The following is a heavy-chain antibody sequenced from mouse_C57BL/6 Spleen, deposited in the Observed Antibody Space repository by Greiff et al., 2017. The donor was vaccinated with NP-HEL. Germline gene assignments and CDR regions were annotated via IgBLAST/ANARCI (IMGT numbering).Heavy chain of an antibody. J-gene: IGHJ4*01. V-gene: IGHV2-9-1*01. Sequence: VKLMESGPGLVAPSQSLSITCTVSGFSLTSYAISWVRQPPGKGLEWLGVIWTGGGTNYNSALKSRLSISKDNSKSQVFLKMNSLQTDDTARYYCARNPYDLYYYAMDYWGQGTSVTVSS. D-gene: IGHD2-3*01. CDR3: ARNPYDLYYYAMDY. CDR2: IWTGGGT. CDR1: GFSLTSYA.